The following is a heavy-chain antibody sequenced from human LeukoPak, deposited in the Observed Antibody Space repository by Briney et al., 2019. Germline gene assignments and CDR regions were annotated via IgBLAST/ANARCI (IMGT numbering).Heavy chain of an antibody. CDR3: APTSEAYTSNWNV. CDR1: GYRFTDDY. CDR2: INPDGGFT. D-gene: IGHD1-20*01. V-gene: IGHV1-2*02. J-gene: IGHJ4*02. Sequence: ASVKVSCKASGYRFTDDYIHWVRQAPGQGLEWMGWINPDGGFTVYAQKFQGRVTMTRDTSISTAYMEVRRLRSDDTAVYYCAPTSEAYTSNWNVWGQGTLVTVSS.